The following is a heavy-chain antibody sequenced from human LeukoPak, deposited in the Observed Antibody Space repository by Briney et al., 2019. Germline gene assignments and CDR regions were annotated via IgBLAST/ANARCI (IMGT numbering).Heavy chain of an antibody. Sequence: PGGSLRLSCAASGFTFSSCSMNWVRQAPGKGLEWVSYISSSSSTIYYADSVKGRFTISRDNAKNSLYLQMNSLRDDDTAVYYCARDTSIFGVVIIFDYWGQGTLVTVSS. J-gene: IGHJ4*02. CDR2: ISSSSSTI. CDR1: GFTFSSCS. CDR3: ARDTSIFGVVIIFDY. D-gene: IGHD3-3*01. V-gene: IGHV3-48*02.